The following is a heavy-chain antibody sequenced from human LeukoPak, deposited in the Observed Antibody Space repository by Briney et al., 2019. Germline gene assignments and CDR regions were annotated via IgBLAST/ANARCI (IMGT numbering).Heavy chain of an antibody. J-gene: IGHJ4*02. CDR1: GFTFSNYW. Sequence: GGSLRLSCAVSGFTFSNYWMSWVRQAPGKGLEWVASIKQDGSGTYYVDSVKGRFTISRDNAKNSLYLQMNSLRAEDTAVYYCARGRPAAGQSFFDYWSQGTLVTVSS. CDR3: ARGRPAAGQSFFDY. CDR2: IKQDGSGT. D-gene: IGHD6-13*01. V-gene: IGHV3-7*01.